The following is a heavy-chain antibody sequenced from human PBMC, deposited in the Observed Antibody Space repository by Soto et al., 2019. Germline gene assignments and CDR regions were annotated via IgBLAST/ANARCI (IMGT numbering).Heavy chain of an antibody. CDR3: ARNGFLAWLCIDY. V-gene: IGHV1-69*13. CDR1: GGTFSSYA. CDR2: IIPIFGTA. Sequence: SVKVSCKASGGTFSSYAISWVRQAPGRGLEWMGGIIPIFGTANYAQKFQGRVTITADESTSTAYMELSSLRSEDTAVYYCARNGFLAWLCIDYWGQGTLVTVSS. D-gene: IGHD3-3*01. J-gene: IGHJ4*02.